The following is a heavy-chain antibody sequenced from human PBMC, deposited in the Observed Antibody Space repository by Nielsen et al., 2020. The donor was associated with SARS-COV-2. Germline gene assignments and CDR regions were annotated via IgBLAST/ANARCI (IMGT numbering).Heavy chain of an antibody. V-gene: IGHV5-51*01. Sequence: GESLKISCKGSGYSFTSYWIGWVRQMPGKVLEWMGIIYPDDTDTRYSPSFQGQVTISADTSISTAYLQWRRLKASDTAMYYCARRTSRYYDSSGYTNWFDPWGQGTLVTVSS. D-gene: IGHD3-22*01. J-gene: IGHJ5*02. CDR3: ARRTSRYYDSSGYTNWFDP. CDR1: GYSFTSYW. CDR2: IYPDDTDT.